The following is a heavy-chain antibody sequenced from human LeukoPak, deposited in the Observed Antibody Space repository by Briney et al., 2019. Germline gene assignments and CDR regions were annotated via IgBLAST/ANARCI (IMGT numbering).Heavy chain of an antibody. V-gene: IGHV3-48*03. Sequence: GGSLRLSCAASGFPFTSYEMNWVRQAPGKGLEWISCISGTGSTIYYADSVKGRFTISRDNAKNSLYLQMSSLRAEDTAVYYCARSWRFYSDFWGERNLVTVSS. CDR2: ISGTGSTI. D-gene: IGHD3-3*01. CDR3: ARSWRFYSDF. CDR1: GFPFTSYE. J-gene: IGHJ4*02.